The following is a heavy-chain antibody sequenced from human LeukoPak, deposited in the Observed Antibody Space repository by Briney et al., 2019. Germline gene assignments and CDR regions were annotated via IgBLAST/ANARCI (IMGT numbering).Heavy chain of an antibody. CDR2: ISYDGSNK. D-gene: IGHD4-17*01. J-gene: IGHJ4*02. Sequence: GGSLRPSCAASGFTFSSYGMHWVRQAPGKGLEWVAVISYDGSNKYYADSVKGRFTISRDNSKNTLYLQMNSLRAEDTAVYYCAKSGGVTTTLGYWGQGTLVTVSS. CDR3: AKSGGVTTTLGY. CDR1: GFTFSSYG. V-gene: IGHV3-30*18.